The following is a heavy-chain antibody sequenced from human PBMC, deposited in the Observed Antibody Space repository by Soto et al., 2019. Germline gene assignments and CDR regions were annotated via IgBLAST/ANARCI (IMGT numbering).Heavy chain of an antibody. CDR2: INDSGNI. Sequence: QVQLQQWGAGLLKPSETLSLTCAVYGGSLSGYQWSWIRQTPGKGLEWIGEINDSGNITYNPSLKSRDTVLLETPWNQISVKLSAVTAADSAVYYCARAVILWFGEVSRRGGYYYYMDVWGKGTTVAVSS. D-gene: IGHD3-10*01. V-gene: IGHV4-34*01. J-gene: IGHJ6*03. CDR1: GGSLSGYQ. CDR3: ARAVILWFGEVSRRGGYYYYMDV.